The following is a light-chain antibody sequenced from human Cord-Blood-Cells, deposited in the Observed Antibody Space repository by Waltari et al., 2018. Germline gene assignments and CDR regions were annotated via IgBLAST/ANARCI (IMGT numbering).Light chain of an antibody. CDR1: QTIISY. J-gene: IGKJ5*01. Sequence: DIQMTQSPSSLSASVVDRVTITCRASQTIISYLNWYQQKPGKAPKLLIYAASSLQSGVQSRFSGSGSGTDFTLTISSLQPEDVATYYCQQNYSTSITFGQGTRLEIK. V-gene: IGKV1-39*01. CDR3: QQNYSTSIT. CDR2: AAS.